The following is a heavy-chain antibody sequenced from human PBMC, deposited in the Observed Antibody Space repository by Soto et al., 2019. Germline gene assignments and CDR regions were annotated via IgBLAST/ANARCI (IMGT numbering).Heavy chain of an antibody. CDR1: EFTVSGHA. CDR3: APHVSCSGGSCQYDAFAI. V-gene: IGHV3-23*01. J-gene: IGHJ3*02. D-gene: IGHD2-15*01. Sequence: EVQVLESGGGLVQPGGSLRLSCEGSEFTVSGHAMTWIRQAPGKGPEWVSTITADGGTYYADSVKGRFAMSRDTSENTLYLQMNSRGADDTAAYYCAPHVSCSGGSCQYDAFAIRGQGTMVTFSS. CDR2: ITADGGT.